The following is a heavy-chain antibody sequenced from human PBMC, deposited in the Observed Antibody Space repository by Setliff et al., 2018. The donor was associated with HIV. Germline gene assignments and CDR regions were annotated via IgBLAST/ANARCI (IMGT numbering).Heavy chain of an antibody. CDR2: IYYSGGT. V-gene: IGHV4-61*01. CDR1: GCSVGSGSYY. Sequence: PSETLSLTCSVSGCSVGSGSYYWGWIRQSPGKGLEWLGYIYYSGGTSYNPSLSSRVTISIDTSKNQFSLNLRAVTAADTAVYYCARDPPGYGDSKDYWGQGKLVTVSS. D-gene: IGHD4-17*01. CDR3: ARDPPGYGDSKDY. J-gene: IGHJ4*02.